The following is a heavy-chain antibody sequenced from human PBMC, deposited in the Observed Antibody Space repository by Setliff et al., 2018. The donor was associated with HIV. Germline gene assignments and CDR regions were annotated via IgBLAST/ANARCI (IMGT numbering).Heavy chain of an antibody. D-gene: IGHD3-22*01. CDR1: GGSISSHY. CDR2: IYTSGST. J-gene: IGHJ4*02. V-gene: IGHV4-4*07. CDR3: ARFAYYSDSGGYYHH. Sequence: PSETLSLTCTVSGGSISSHYWSWIRQPAGKGLEWIGHIYTSGSTNYNPSLKSRVTMSVDTSKNQFSLKLSSVTAADTAVYYCARFAYYSDSGGYYHHWGQGALVTVSS.